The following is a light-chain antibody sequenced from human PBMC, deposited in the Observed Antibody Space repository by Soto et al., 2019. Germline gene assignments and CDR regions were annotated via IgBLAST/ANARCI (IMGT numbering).Light chain of an antibody. CDR3: QQYNNWPPAWT. Sequence: ERWMKQSPVTLSVTPGKSAPLSCMASQSVRSNLAWYQQKPGQSPRLLIYGASTRATGIPARFSGSGSGTQFTLTISSLQSEDFAVYYCQQYNNWPPAWTFGQGTKVDIK. CDR2: GAS. CDR1: QSVRSN. V-gene: IGKV3-15*01. J-gene: IGKJ1*01.